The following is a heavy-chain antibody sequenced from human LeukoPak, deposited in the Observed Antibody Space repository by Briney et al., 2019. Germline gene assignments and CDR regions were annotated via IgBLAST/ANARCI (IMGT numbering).Heavy chain of an antibody. CDR1: GYTFTGYY. CDR3: ARVWGFGELWSFDY. D-gene: IGHD3-10*01. V-gene: IGHV1-2*02. CDR2: INPNSGGT. Sequence: ASAKVSCKASGYTFTGYYMHWVRQAPGQGLEWMGWINPNSGGTKYAQKFQGRVTMTRDTSISTAYMELSRLRSDDTAVYYCARVWGFGELWSFDYWGQGTLVTVSS. J-gene: IGHJ4*02.